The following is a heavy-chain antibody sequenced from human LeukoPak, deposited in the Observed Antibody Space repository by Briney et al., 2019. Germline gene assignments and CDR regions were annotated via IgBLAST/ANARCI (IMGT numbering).Heavy chain of an antibody. J-gene: IGHJ4*02. CDR1: GFTFSSYA. CDR3: AKTSSYYYDSSGYSDY. V-gene: IGHV3-23*01. Sequence: SGGSLRLSCAASGFTFSSYAMSWVRQAPGKGLEWVSAISGSGGSTYYADSVKGRFTISRDNSKNTLYLQMNSLRAEDTAVYYCAKTSSYYYDSSGYSDYWGQGTLVTVSS. D-gene: IGHD3-22*01. CDR2: ISGSGGST.